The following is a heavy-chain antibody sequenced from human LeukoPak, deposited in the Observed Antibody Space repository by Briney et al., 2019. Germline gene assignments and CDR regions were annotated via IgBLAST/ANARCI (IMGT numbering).Heavy chain of an antibody. J-gene: IGHJ1*01. Sequence: ASVKVSCNAFGYTFTSYGISCVRQAPGQGLEWMGWISAYNGNTNYAQKLQGRVTMTTDTSTSPAYMELRSLRSDDTGVYYCAREGDCGGDCYPEYFQHWGQGTLVTVSS. D-gene: IGHD2-21*02. CDR1: GYTFTSYG. V-gene: IGHV1-18*01. CDR2: ISAYNGNT. CDR3: AREGDCGGDCYPEYFQH.